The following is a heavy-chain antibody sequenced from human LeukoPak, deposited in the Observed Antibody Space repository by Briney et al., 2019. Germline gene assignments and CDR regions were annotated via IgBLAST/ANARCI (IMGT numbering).Heavy chain of an antibody. CDR1: GFTFSSYA. CDR2: ISYDGSNK. J-gene: IGHJ4*02. CDR3: ARGSHIVVVTAMDY. Sequence: GGSLRLSCAASGFTFSSYAMHWVRQAPGKGLEGVAVISYDGSNKYYADSVKGRFTISRDNSKNTLYLQMNSLRAKDTAVYYCARGSHIVVVTAMDYWGQGTLVTVSS. V-gene: IGHV3-30-3*01. D-gene: IGHD2-21*02.